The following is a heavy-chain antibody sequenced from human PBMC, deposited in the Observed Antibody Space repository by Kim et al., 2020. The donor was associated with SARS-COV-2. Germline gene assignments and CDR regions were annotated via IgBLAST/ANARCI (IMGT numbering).Heavy chain of an antibody. CDR2: IYYSGST. D-gene: IGHD3-9*01. Sequence: SETLSLTCTVSGGSISSSSYYWGWIRQPPGKGLEWIGSIYYSGSTYYNTSLKSRVTISVDTSKNQFSLKLSSVTAADTAVYYCAANVFSFTPGWFDPWGQGTLVTVSS. V-gene: IGHV4-39*01. CDR3: AANVFSFTPGWFDP. CDR1: GGSISSSSYY. J-gene: IGHJ5*02.